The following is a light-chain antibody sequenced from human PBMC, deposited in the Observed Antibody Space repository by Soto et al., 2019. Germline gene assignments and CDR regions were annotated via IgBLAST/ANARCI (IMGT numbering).Light chain of an antibody. Sequence: DIQMTQSPSSLSASVGDRVTITCRASQSISSYLNWYQQKSGKAPNLLIYGVSRLQGGVPSRFSGSGSGTDFTLSISSLQPEDFATYYCQQSYSTPPWTFGQGTKVDIK. CDR3: QQSYSTPPWT. V-gene: IGKV1-39*01. J-gene: IGKJ1*01. CDR2: GVS. CDR1: QSISSY.